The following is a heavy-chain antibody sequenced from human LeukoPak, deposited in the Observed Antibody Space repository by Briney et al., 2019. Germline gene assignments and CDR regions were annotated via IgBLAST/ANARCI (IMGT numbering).Heavy chain of an antibody. CDR2: ISGSGGST. J-gene: IGHJ4*02. CDR3: AKDPRPGPFGDSTEADY. Sequence: GGSLRLSCAASGFTFSSYAMSWVRQAPGKGLEWVSAISGSGGSTYYADSVKGRFTISGDNSKNTLYLQMNSLSAEDTAVYYCAKDPRPGPFGDSTEADYWGQGTLVTVSS. CDR1: GFTFSSYA. V-gene: IGHV3-23*01. D-gene: IGHD3-22*01.